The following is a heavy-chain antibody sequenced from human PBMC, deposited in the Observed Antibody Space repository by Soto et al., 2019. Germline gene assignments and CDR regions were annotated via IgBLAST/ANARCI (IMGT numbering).Heavy chain of an antibody. V-gene: IGHV3-23*01. CDR2: ISGSGGST. J-gene: IGHJ4*02. D-gene: IGHD6-19*01. CDR3: AKGHSSGWLDHVDY. Sequence: PGGSLRLSCAASGFTFSSYAMIWVRQAPGKGLEWVSAISGSGGSTYYADSVKGRFTISRDNSKNTLYLQMNSLRAEDTAVYYCAKGHSSGWLDHVDYWGQGTLVTLSS. CDR1: GFTFSSYA.